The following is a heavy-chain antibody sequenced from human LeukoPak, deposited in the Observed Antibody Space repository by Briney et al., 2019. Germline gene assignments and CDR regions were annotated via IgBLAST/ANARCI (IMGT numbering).Heavy chain of an antibody. J-gene: IGHJ6*02. Sequence: PGGSLRLSCAASGFTFSTYAMSWVRQAPGKGLEWVSTISTSGRSTYYADSVKGRFTISRDNAKNTLYLQMNSLRAEDTAVYYCARWGTVAYGMDVWGQGTTVTVSS. D-gene: IGHD2-15*01. CDR3: ARWGTVAYGMDV. V-gene: IGHV3-23*01. CDR1: GFTFSTYA. CDR2: ISTSGRST.